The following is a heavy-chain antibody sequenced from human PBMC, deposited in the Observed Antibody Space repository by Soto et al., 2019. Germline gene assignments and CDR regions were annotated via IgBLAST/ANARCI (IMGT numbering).Heavy chain of an antibody. Sequence: SETLSLTCAVYGGSFSGYYWSWIRQPPGKGLEWIGEINHSGSTNYNPSLKSRVTVSVDTSKNQFSLKLSSVTAADTAVYYCARGLSSRITIFGVVIPASGYYGMDVWGQGTTVTVSS. CDR1: GGSFSGYY. CDR2: INHSGST. V-gene: IGHV4-34*01. J-gene: IGHJ6*02. D-gene: IGHD3-3*01. CDR3: ARGLSSRITIFGVVIPASGYYGMDV.